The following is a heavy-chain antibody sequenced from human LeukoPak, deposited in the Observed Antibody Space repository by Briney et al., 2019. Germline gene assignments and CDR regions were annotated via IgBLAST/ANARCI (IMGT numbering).Heavy chain of an antibody. CDR1: GFTFSSYG. J-gene: IGHJ6*02. CDR2: IWYDGSNK. D-gene: IGHD5-18*01. Sequence: GGSLRLSCAASGFTFSSYGMHWVRQAPGKGLEWVAVIWYDGSNKYYADSVKGRFTISRDNSKNTLYLQMNSLRAEDTAVCYCAREDTAMGSYYYGMDVWGQGTMVTVSS. CDR3: AREDTAMGSYYYGMDV. V-gene: IGHV3-33*01.